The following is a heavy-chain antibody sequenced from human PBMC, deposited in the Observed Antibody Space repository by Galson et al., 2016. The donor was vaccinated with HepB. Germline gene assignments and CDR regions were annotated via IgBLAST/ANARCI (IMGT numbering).Heavy chain of an antibody. CDR2: IAPSASYT. D-gene: IGHD3-22*01. V-gene: IGHV5-10-1*01. CDR3: AITHYYASSAYSYHY. J-gene: IGHJ4*02. CDR1: GYIFTSYW. Sequence: QSGAEVKKPGESLRISCKGSGYIFTSYWISWVSQMHGKGLEWMGRIAPSASYTKYSPSFHVHFTISADKYISTAYLQWSSLKTSDTAMYYCAITHYYASSAYSYHYWGQGTLVTVSS.